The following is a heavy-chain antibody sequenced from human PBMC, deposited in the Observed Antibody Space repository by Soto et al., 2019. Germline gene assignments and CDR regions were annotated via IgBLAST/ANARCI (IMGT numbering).Heavy chain of an antibody. CDR2: ISYDGSNK. D-gene: IGHD6-19*01. CDR3: AKAELYSSGWETDY. J-gene: IGHJ4*02. Sequence: QVQLVESGGGVVQPGRSLRLSCAASGFTFSSYAMHWVRQAPGKGLEWVAVISYDGSNKYYADSVKGRFTISRDNSKNTLYLQMNSLRAEDTAVYYCAKAELYSSGWETDYWGQGTLVTVSS. CDR1: GFTFSSYA. V-gene: IGHV3-30*04.